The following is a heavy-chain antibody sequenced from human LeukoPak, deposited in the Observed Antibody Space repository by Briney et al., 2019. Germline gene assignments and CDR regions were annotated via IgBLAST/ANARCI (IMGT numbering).Heavy chain of an antibody. J-gene: IGHJ4*02. CDR3: ARAPEDTAMVTDY. CDR2: IKQDGSEK. Sequence: GGSLRLSCAASGFTFSSYWMSWVRQAPGKGLDWVANIKQDGSEKYYVDSVKGRFTISRDNAKNSLYLQMNSLRAEDTAVYYCARAPEDTAMVTDYWGQGTLVTVSS. V-gene: IGHV3-7*01. D-gene: IGHD5-18*01. CDR1: GFTFSSYW.